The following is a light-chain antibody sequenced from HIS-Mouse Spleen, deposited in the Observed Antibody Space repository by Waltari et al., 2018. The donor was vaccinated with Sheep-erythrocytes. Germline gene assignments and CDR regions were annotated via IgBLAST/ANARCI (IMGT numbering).Light chain of an antibody. CDR2: AAS. CDR3: QQLNSYPFT. J-gene: IGKJ3*01. Sequence: DIQLTQSPSFLSASVGDRLTITCRASQGISSYLAWYQQKPGKAPKLLIYAASTLQSGVPSRFIGSGSGTEFTLTLSSLQPEDFATYYCQQLNSYPFTCDPVTKVDIK. CDR1: QGISSY. V-gene: IGKV1-9*01.